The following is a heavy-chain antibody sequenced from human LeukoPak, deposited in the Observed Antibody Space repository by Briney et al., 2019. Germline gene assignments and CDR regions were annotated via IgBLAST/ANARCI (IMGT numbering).Heavy chain of an antibody. CDR2: ISSSGSTI. J-gene: IGHJ3*02. D-gene: IGHD3-22*01. CDR1: GFTFSDYY. V-gene: IGHV3-11*01. Sequence: PGGSLRLSCAASGFTFSDYYMSWIRQPPGKGLEWVSYISSSGSTIYYADSVKGRFTISGDNAKNSLYLQMNSLRAEDTAVYYCARGYDSSGYYPLWGEIDAFDIWGQGTMVTVSS. CDR3: ARGYDSSGYYPLWGEIDAFDI.